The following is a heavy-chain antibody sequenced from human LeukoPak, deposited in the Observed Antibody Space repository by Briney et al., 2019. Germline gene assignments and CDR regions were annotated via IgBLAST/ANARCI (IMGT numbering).Heavy chain of an antibody. Sequence: PSETLSLTCTVSGGSISSSSYYWGWIRQPPGKGLEWIGSIYYSGSTYYNPSLKSRVTISVDTSKNQFSLKLSSVTAADTAVYYCATHLRSSGSYSDYWGQGTLVTVSS. D-gene: IGHD1-26*01. CDR2: IYYSGST. J-gene: IGHJ4*02. CDR1: GGSISSSSYY. CDR3: ATHLRSSGSYSDY. V-gene: IGHV4-39*01.